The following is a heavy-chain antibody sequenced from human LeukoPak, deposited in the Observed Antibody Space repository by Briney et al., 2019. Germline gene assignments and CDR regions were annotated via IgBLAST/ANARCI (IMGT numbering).Heavy chain of an antibody. V-gene: IGHV4-59*01. Sequence: SETLSLTCTVSGGSISSYYWSWIRQPPGKGLEWIGYIYYSGSTNYNPSLKSRVTISVDTSKNQFSLKLSSVTAADAAVYYCARDHYYDSSGYTFRHWGQGTLVTVSS. D-gene: IGHD3-22*01. CDR1: GGSISSYY. J-gene: IGHJ1*01. CDR2: IYYSGST. CDR3: ARDHYYDSSGYTFRH.